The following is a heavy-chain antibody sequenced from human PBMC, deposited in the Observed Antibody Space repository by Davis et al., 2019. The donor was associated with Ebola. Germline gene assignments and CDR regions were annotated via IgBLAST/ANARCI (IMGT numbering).Heavy chain of an antibody. CDR3: ARERTGSTCCS. J-gene: IGHJ5*02. CDR1: GYTFTDSY. CDR2: INPNNGDT. V-gene: IGHV1-2*02. D-gene: IGHD2-2*01. Sequence: ASVPVSCKASGYTFTDSYIHWVRQAPGHGLEYMGWINPNNGDTYYAPKFQGRVTLTRETSLSTAFMELSGLTSDDTADYYCARERTGSTCCSWGQGTLVTVSS.